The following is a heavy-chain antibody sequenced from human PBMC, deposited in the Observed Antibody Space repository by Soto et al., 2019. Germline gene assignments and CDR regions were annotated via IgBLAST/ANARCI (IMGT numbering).Heavy chain of an antibody. Sequence: QVQLVQSGAEVKKPGASVKVSCKASGYTFTSYAMHWVRQAPGQRLEWMGWINAGNGNTKYSQKFPGRVTITRDTSASTAYMELSSLRSEDTAVYYCARESGGYCSGGSCRSHQHWGQGTLVTVSS. CDR1: GYTFTSYA. CDR3: ARESGGYCSGGSCRSHQH. D-gene: IGHD2-15*01. CDR2: INAGNGNT. J-gene: IGHJ1*01. V-gene: IGHV1-3*01.